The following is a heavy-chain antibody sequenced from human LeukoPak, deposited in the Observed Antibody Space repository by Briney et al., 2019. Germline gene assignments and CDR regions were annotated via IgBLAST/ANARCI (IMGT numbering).Heavy chain of an antibody. J-gene: IGHJ3*02. CDR1: GFTFSSYG. Sequence: PGGSLRLSCAASGFTFSSYGMHWVRQAPGKGLEWVAVISYDGSNKYCADSVKGRFTISRDNSKNTLYLQMNSLSAEDTAVYYCAKDQGSYYWGDAFNIWGQGTMVTVSS. V-gene: IGHV3-30*18. D-gene: IGHD1-26*01. CDR2: ISYDGSNK. CDR3: AKDQGSYYWGDAFNI.